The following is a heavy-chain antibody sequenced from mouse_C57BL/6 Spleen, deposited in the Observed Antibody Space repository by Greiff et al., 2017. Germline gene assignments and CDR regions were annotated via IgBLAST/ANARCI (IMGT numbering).Heavy chain of an antibody. CDR2: INPGSGGT. J-gene: IGHJ2*01. V-gene: IGHV1-54*01. CDR1: GYAFTNYL. D-gene: IGHD2-5*01. CDR3: ARYDSNYGGDY. Sequence: VQLQQSGAELVRPGTSVKVSCKASGYAFTNYLIEWVKQRPGQGLEWIGVINPGSGGTNYNEKFKGKATLTADKSSSTAYMQLSSLTSEDSAVYFCARYDSNYGGDYWGQGTTLTVSS.